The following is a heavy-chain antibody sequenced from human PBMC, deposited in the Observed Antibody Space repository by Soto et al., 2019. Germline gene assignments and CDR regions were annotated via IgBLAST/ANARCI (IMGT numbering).Heavy chain of an antibody. V-gene: IGHV4-59*01. D-gene: IGHD3-10*01. Sequence: QVQLQESGPGLVRPSETLSLTCSVSGDSISDFYWSWIRQPPGKTLEWIGYIYNGRTNYNPALKSRVTIAVDTSQKQFSLRLSSVTAADTAMYYFARDKFGYESGRYTWADWGQGVLVTVSP. CDR2: IYNGRT. CDR1: GDSISDFY. J-gene: IGHJ4*02. CDR3: ARDKFGYESGRYTWAD.